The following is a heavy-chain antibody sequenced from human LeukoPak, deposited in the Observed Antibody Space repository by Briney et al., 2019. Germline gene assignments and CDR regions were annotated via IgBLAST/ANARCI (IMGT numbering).Heavy chain of an antibody. CDR2: TSSNGGST. CDR3: ARGYCSSTSCSSREDFDL. Sequence: GGSLRLSCAASGFTFSSYAMHWVRQAPGKGLEYVSATSSNGGSTYYANSVKGRFTISRDNSKNTLYLQMGSLRAEDMAVYYCARGYCSSTSCSSREDFDLWGQGTLVTVSS. D-gene: IGHD2-2*01. J-gene: IGHJ4*02. CDR1: GFTFSSYA. V-gene: IGHV3-64*01.